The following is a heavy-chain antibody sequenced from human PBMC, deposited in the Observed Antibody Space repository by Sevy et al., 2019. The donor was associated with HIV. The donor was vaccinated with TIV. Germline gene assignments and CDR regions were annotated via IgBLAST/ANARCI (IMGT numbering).Heavy chain of an antibody. CDR1: GFTFSSYA. J-gene: IGHJ4*02. V-gene: IGHV3-23*01. Sequence: GGSLRLSCAASGFTFSSYAMSWVRQAPGKGLEWVSAISGSGGSTYYADSVKGRFTISRDNSKNTLYLQMNSLRAEDTAISYCAREYDYVWGSFDYWGQGTLVTVSS. D-gene: IGHD3-16*01. CDR2: ISGSGGST. CDR3: AREYDYVWGSFDY.